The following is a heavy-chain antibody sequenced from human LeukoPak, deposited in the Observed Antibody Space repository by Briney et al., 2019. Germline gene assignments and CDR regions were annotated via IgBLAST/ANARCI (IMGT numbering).Heavy chain of an antibody. CDR2: ISYDGSNK. J-gene: IGHJ3*02. D-gene: IGHD2-2*02. CDR3: AREGGYCSSTSCYTNGGGAGYAFDI. Sequence: AGGSLRLSCAASGFTFSSYAMHWVRQAPGKGLEWVAVISYDGSNKYYADSVKGRFTISRDNSKNTLYLQMNSLRAEDTAVYYCAREGGYCSSTSCYTNGGGAGYAFDIWGQGTMVTVSS. V-gene: IGHV3-30-3*01. CDR1: GFTFSSYA.